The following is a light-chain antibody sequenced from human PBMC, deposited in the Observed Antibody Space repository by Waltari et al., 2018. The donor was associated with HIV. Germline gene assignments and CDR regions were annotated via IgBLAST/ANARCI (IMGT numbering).Light chain of an antibody. J-gene: IGKJ2*01. Sequence: EIHMTQSHSTLNVSVGERVTMYCRASQNIGTKLAWYPQRQGKPPTLILFEASTSATGVPSIFIVSGSGTQFTLTIASLQPDDFAIYFCQQYETCCSFGRGTMLEV. V-gene: IGKV1-5*03. CDR3: QQYETCCS. CDR1: QNIGTK. CDR2: EAS.